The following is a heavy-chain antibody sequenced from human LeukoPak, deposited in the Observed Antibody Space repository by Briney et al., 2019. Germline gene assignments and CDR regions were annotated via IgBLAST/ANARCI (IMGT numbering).Heavy chain of an antibody. CDR1: GFIFSDYY. CDR2: SRNKPNGYTT. Sequence: GESLRLSCAASGFIFSDYYMDWVRQSPGKGLEWVGRSRNKPNGYTTEYAASVKGRFTISRDDSKNSVYLQMNSLEIEDTALYYCARGYCSSIDCPDFYGMDVWGQGTRVFVS. D-gene: IGHD2-2*01. CDR3: ARGYCSSIDCPDFYGMDV. J-gene: IGHJ6*02. V-gene: IGHV3-72*01.